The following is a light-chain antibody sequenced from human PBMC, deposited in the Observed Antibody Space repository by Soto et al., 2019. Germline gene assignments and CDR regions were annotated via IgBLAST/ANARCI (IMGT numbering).Light chain of an antibody. CDR2: DAS. CDR1: QSVSTS. V-gene: IGKV3-11*01. Sequence: EIVLTQSPATLSLSPGERATLSCRASQSVSTSLAWYQQKPGQAPRLLIYDASNRATGIPARFSGSGSGTDFTLTISSLEPEDFAIYYCHQRYNWPRTFGQGTKVDIK. CDR3: HQRYNWPRT. J-gene: IGKJ1*01.